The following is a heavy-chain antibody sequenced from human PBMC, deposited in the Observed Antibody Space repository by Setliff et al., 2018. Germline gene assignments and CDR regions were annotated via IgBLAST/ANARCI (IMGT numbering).Heavy chain of an antibody. V-gene: IGHV1-69*05. J-gene: IGHJ3*02. CDR1: GGTFSSYA. CDR2: IIPIFGTA. D-gene: IGHD1-26*01. CDR3: ARGLRGSAAFDI. Sequence: SVKVSCKASGGTFSSYAISWVRQAPGQGLEWMGGIIPIFGTANYAQKFQGRVTITTDESTSTAYMELSRLRSDDTVVYYCARGLRGSAAFDIWGQGTMVTVSS.